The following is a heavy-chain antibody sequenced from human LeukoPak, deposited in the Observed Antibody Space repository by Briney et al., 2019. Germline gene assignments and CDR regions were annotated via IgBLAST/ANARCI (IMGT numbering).Heavy chain of an antibody. Sequence: GGSLRLSCAASGFTSSSYALNWVRQAPGKGLEWVAVISYDGSNKYYADSVKGRFTISRDNSKNTLYLQMNSLRAEDTAVYYCAKGPWELRGYFDLWGRGTLVTVSS. CDR3: AKGPWELRGYFDL. CDR1: GFTSSSYA. J-gene: IGHJ2*01. CDR2: ISYDGSNK. V-gene: IGHV3-30*04. D-gene: IGHD1-26*01.